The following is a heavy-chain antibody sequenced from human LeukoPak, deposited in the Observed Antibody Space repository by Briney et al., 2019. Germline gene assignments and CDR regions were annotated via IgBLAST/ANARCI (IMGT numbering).Heavy chain of an antibody. CDR1: GFTFSTYG. CDR3: AKDRTGTTGADWFDP. V-gene: IGHV3-23*01. CDR2: LSGSGDTT. D-gene: IGHD1-1*01. Sequence: GGSLRLSCAASGFTFSTYGMGWVRQAPGKGLEWVSALSGSGDTTYYADSVKGRFTISRDNSRNTLSLQMKSLRADDTALYYCAKDRTGTTGADWFDPWGQGTLVTVSS. J-gene: IGHJ5*02.